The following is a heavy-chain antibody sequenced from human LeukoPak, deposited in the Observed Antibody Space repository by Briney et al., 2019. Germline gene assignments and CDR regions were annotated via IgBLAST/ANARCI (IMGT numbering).Heavy chain of an antibody. V-gene: IGHV1-46*01. CDR3: ARGGRERYSSGWTDAFDI. CDR1: GYTFTSYY. D-gene: IGHD6-19*01. J-gene: IGHJ3*02. CDR2: INPSGGST. Sequence: ASVKVPCKASGYTFTSYYMHWVRQAPGQGLEWMGIINPSGGSTSYAQKFQGRVTMTRDTSTSTVYMELSSLSSEDTAVYYCARGGRERYSSGWTDAFDIWGQGTMVTVSS.